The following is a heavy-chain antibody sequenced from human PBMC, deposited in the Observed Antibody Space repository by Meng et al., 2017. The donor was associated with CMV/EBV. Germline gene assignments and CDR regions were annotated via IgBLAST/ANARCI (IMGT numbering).Heavy chain of an antibody. V-gene: IGHV3-30-3*01. D-gene: IGHD6-6*01. CDR3: ARGAAARPIDY. CDR2: ISYDGSNK. CDR1: GFTFSSYA. J-gene: IGHJ4*02. Sequence: GGSLRLSCAASGFTFSSYAMHWVRQAPGKGLEWVAVISYDGSNKYYADSVKGRFTISRDNSKNTLYLQMNSLRAEDTAVYYCARGAAARPIDYWGQGTLVTVSS.